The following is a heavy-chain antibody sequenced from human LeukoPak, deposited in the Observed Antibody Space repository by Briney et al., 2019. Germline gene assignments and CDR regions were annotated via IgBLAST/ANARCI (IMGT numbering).Heavy chain of an antibody. Sequence: GGSLRLSCAASGFTFSTYAMYWVRQAPGKGLVWVAVISYDGSNKYYADSLKGRFAISRDNSKNTLYLQMNSLRAEDTAVYYCARDQYYYDRSGTLDYWGQGTLVTVSS. J-gene: IGHJ4*02. D-gene: IGHD3-22*01. CDR1: GFTFSTYA. CDR3: ARDQYYYDRSGTLDY. V-gene: IGHV3-30*09. CDR2: ISYDGSNK.